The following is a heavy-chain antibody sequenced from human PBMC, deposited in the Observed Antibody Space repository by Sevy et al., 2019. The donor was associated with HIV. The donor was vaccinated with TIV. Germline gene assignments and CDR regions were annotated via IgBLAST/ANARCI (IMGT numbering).Heavy chain of an antibody. V-gene: IGHV1-69*13. D-gene: IGHD3-10*01. CDR3: ARDKYYYVSGSFDY. Sequence: ASVKVSCKASGGIFRSNAISWVRQAPGQGLEWMGGIIAVFGTTNYAQKFQGRVTVTADESRSTAYMGLSSLRSEDTAVYYCARDKYYYVSGSFDYGGQGTQVTVSS. J-gene: IGHJ4*01. CDR2: IIAVFGTT. CDR1: GGIFRSNA.